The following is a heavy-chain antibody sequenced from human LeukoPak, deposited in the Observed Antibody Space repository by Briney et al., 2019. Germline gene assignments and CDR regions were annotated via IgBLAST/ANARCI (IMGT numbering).Heavy chain of an antibody. Sequence: GASVKVSYKASGYTFTSYGISWVRQAPGQGLEWMGWISAYNGNTNYAQKLQGRVTMTTDTSTSTAYMELRSLRPDDTAVYYCARESYYGDSPGYWGQGTLVTVSS. CDR2: ISAYNGNT. V-gene: IGHV1-18*01. D-gene: IGHD4-17*01. CDR1: GYTFTSYG. CDR3: ARESYYGDSPGY. J-gene: IGHJ4*02.